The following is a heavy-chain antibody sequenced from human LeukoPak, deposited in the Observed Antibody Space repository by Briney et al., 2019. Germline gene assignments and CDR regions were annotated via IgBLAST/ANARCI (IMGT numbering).Heavy chain of an antibody. CDR3: ARRLAVYGDFFDY. J-gene: IGHJ4*02. Sequence: SETLSPTCTVSGGSISSSSYYWGRIPQPPGQGLEWIGSIYYSGSTYYNPSLKSRVTISVDTSKNQFSLKLSSVTAADTAVYYCARRLAVYGDFFDYWGQGTLVTVSS. CDR1: GGSISSSSYY. CDR2: IYYSGST. V-gene: IGHV4-39*01. D-gene: IGHD4-17*01.